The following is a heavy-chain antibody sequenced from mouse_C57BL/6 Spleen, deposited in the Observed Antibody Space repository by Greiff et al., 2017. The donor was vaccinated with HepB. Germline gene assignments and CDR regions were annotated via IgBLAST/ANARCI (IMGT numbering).Heavy chain of an antibody. J-gene: IGHJ2*01. V-gene: IGHV1-50*01. D-gene: IGHD2-4*01. CDR2: IDPSDSYT. CDR1: GYTFTSYW. CDR3: ARKGDYDDY. Sequence: VKLQESGAELVKPGASVKLSCKASGYTFTSYWMQWVKQRPGQGLEWIGEIDPSDSYTNYNQKFKGKATLTVDTSSSTAYMQLSSLTSEDSAVYYWARKGDYDDYWGQGTTLTVSS.